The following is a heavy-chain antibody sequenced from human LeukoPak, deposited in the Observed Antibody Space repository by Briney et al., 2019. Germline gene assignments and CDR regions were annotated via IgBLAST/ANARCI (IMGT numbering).Heavy chain of an antibody. V-gene: IGHV5-51*01. Sequence: PGESLKISCKVSGYSFTNYWIGWVRQMPGKGLGWMGIIYPGDSDTKYSPSFQGQVTISADKSISTTYLQWSSLTASDTAMYYCARHLVVAGENWFDPWGQGTLVTVSS. CDR3: ARHLVVAGENWFDP. D-gene: IGHD6-19*01. CDR1: GYSFTNYW. J-gene: IGHJ5*02. CDR2: IYPGDSDT.